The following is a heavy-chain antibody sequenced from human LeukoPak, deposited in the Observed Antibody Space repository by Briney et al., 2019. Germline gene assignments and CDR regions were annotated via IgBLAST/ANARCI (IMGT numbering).Heavy chain of an antibody. CDR3: ARFAIGSTMYNWFDP. CDR1: GGSISSGDYY. J-gene: IGHJ5*02. V-gene: IGHV4-30-4*01. D-gene: IGHD2-2*01. Sequence: SQTPSLTCTVSGGSISSGDYYWSWIRQPPGKGLEWIGYIYYSGSTYYNPSLKSRVTISVDTSKNQFSLKLSSVTAADTAVYYCARFAIGSTMYNWFDPWGQGTLVTVSS. CDR2: IYYSGST.